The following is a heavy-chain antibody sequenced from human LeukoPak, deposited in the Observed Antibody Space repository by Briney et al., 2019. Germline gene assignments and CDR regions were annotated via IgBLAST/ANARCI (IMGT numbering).Heavy chain of an antibody. J-gene: IGHJ4*02. CDR3: AGTIVGKWAIDY. CDR2: IYSGGST. D-gene: IGHD3-22*01. Sequence: GGSLRLSCAASGFTVSRNYMTWVRQALGKGLEWVSVIYSGGSTYYADSVKGRFTISRDNSKNTLYLQMNSLRAEDTAVYYCAGTIVGKWAIDYWGQGTLVTASS. CDR1: GFTVSRNY. V-gene: IGHV3-53*01.